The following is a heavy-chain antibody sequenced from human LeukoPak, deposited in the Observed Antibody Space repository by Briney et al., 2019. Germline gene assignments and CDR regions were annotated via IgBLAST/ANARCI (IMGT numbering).Heavy chain of an antibody. CDR2: ISSSGSTI. D-gene: IGHD2-2*02. CDR1: GFTFSSYE. Sequence: GGSLRLSCAASGFTFSSYEMNWVRQAPGKGLEWVSYISSSGSTIYYADSVKGRFTISRVNAKNSLYLQMNSLRAEDTAVYYCARSPLRRGYCSSTSCNNYYYYGMDVWGKGTTVTVSS. J-gene: IGHJ6*04. V-gene: IGHV3-48*03. CDR3: ARSPLRRGYCSSTSCNNYYYYGMDV.